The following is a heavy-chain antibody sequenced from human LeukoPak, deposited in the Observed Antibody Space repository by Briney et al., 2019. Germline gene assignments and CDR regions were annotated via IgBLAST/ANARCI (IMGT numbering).Heavy chain of an antibody. CDR3: ARGSGYSSPSGHDY. D-gene: IGHD6-13*01. V-gene: IGHV4-59*11. Sequence: SETLSLTCTVSGGSISSHYWSWIRQPPGKGLEWIGYIYYSGSTNYNPSLKSRVTISVDTSKNQFSLKLSSVTAADMAVYYCARGSGYSSPSGHDYWGQGTLVTVSS. CDR1: GGSISSHY. J-gene: IGHJ4*02. CDR2: IYYSGST.